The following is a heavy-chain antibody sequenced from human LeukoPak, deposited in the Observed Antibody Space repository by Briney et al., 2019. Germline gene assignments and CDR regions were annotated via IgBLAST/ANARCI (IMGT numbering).Heavy chain of an antibody. V-gene: IGHV1-8*01. Sequence: GASVKVSCKASGYTFTSYDINWVRQATGQGLEWMGWMNPNSGNTGYAQKFQGRVTMTRNTSISTAYMELSSLRSEDTAVYCCARGSYDFWSGYYYFDYWGQGTLVTVSS. CDR1: GYTFTSYD. CDR3: ARGSYDFWSGYYYFDY. CDR2: MNPNSGNT. J-gene: IGHJ4*02. D-gene: IGHD3-3*01.